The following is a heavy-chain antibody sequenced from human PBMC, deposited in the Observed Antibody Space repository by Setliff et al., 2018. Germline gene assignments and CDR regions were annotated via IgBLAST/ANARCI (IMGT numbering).Heavy chain of an antibody. CDR1: GYSFTSYD. J-gene: IGHJ5*02. V-gene: IGHV1-8*01. D-gene: IGHD2-15*01. Sequence: GASVKVSCKASGYSFTSYDINWVRLAAGQGLEWMGWVSPIDDGKPGYAQKSQGRVTITWVTSISTAYMELSSLRSEDTAVYYCERLVRHCTRISCQRTSEADLWGQGTQVTVSS. CDR3: ERLVRHCTRISCQRTSEADL. CDR2: VSPIDDGKP.